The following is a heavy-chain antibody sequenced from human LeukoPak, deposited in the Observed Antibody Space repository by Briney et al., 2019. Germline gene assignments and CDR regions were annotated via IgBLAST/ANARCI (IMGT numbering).Heavy chain of an antibody. CDR3: ARGDYGDSDY. Sequence: SETLSLTCTVSGGPTSSFYWSWIRQSPGKGLEWIGYNYYSGSANYNPSLKSRVTISVDASKNQFSLKLSSVTAADTAVYYCARGDYGDSDYWGQGILVTVSS. CDR1: GGPTSSFY. J-gene: IGHJ4*02. V-gene: IGHV4-59*01. CDR2: NYYSGSA. D-gene: IGHD4-17*01.